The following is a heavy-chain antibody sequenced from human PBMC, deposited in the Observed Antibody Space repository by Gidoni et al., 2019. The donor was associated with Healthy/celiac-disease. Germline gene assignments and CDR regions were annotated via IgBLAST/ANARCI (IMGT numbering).Heavy chain of an antibody. V-gene: IGHV4-34*01. CDR2: INHSGST. CDR1: GWSFRGYY. CDR3: ARGLSKAVADPYYFDY. J-gene: IGHJ4*02. Sequence: QVQLQQWGAGLLKPSETLSLTCAVYGWSFRGYYWSWIRQPPGKGLEWIGEINHSGSTNYNPSLKSRVTISVDTSKNQFSLKLSSVTAADTAVYYCARGLSKAVADPYYFDYWGQGTLVTVSS. D-gene: IGHD6-19*01.